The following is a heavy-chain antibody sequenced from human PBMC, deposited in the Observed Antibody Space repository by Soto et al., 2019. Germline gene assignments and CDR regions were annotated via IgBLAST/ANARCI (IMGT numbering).Heavy chain of an antibody. J-gene: IGHJ6*02. CDR3: SRDSDFYGLDI. CDR2: TAGQSYGGLI. D-gene: IGHD3-3*01. CDR1: GFNSDDHG. Sequence: PGGSLRLSCTYSGFNSDDHGSAWVRQAPGKSLEWVGFTAGQSYGGLIAYGASVKGRFTISRDDSKNVFYLHMTGLQVEDTGTYFCSRDSDFYGLDIWGQGTTVTVSS. V-gene: IGHV3-49*04.